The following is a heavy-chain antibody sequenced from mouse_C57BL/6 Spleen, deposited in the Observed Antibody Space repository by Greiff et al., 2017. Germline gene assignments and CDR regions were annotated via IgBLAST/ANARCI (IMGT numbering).Heavy chain of an antibody. D-gene: IGHD2-4*01. Sequence: VQLQQSGPELVKPGASVKISCKASGYSFTSYYIHWVKQRPGQGLEWIGWIYPGSGNTKYNEKFKGKATLTADTSSSTAYMQLSSLTSEDSAVYYCATYDYDWYFDVWGTGTTVTVSS. V-gene: IGHV1-66*01. CDR1: GYSFTSYY. CDR3: ATYDYDWYFDV. J-gene: IGHJ1*03. CDR2: IYPGSGNT.